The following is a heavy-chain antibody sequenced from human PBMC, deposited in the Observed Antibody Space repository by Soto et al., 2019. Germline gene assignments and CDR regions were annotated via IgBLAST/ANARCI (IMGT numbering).Heavy chain of an antibody. D-gene: IGHD3-22*01. CDR1: GYSFAGYW. V-gene: IGHV5-10-1*01. CDR2: IDPSDSQT. Sequence: GESLKISCKGSGYSFAGYWITWVRQKPGKGLEWMGRIDPSDSQTYYSPSFRGHVTISATKSITTVFLQWSSLRASDTAMYYCARQIYDSDTGPNFQYYYDSWGQGTPVTVSS. J-gene: IGHJ4*02. CDR3: ARQIYDSDTGPNFQYYYDS.